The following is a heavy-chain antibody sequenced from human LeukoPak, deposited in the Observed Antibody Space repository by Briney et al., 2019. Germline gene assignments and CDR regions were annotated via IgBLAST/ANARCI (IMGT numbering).Heavy chain of an antibody. CDR2: IYHSGST. CDR1: GGSISSSNW. CDR3: ARYLGDGAMLPSHWFDP. V-gene: IGHV4-4*02. J-gene: IGHJ5*02. D-gene: IGHD2-2*01. Sequence: SGTLSLTCAVSGGSISSSNWWSWVRQPPGKGLEWIGEIYHSGSTNYNPSLKSRVTISVDKSKNQFSLKLSSVTAADTAVYYCARYLGDGAMLPSHWFDPWGQGTLVTVSS.